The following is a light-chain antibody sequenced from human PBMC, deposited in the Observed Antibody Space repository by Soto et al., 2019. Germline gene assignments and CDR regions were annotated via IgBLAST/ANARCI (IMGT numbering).Light chain of an antibody. J-gene: IGLJ1*01. CDR3: SSYSVSSTSYV. CDR2: EVS. V-gene: IGLV2-23*02. CDR1: SSDVGSFDL. Sequence: QSVLTQPASVSGSPGQSITISCTGTSSDVGSFDLVSWYQQHPGKAPKLMIFEVSNRPSGVSNRFSGSKSGNTASLSISGLQAEDEADYYCSSYSVSSTSYVFATGTTVTVL.